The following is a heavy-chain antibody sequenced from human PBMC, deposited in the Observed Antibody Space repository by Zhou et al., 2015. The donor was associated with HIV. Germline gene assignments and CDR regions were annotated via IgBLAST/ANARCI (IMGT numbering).Heavy chain of an antibody. CDR1: GGTFSSDG. J-gene: IGHJ2*01. D-gene: IGHD7-27*01. V-gene: IGHV1-69*06. CDR2: IVPFFGTA. Sequence: QVQLVQSGAEVKKPGSSVKLSCTASGGTFSSDGISWVRQAPGQGLEWMGGIVPFFGTANYAQKFQGRVTITADKSTTTAYMELSSLTSEDTAAYYCAREGWGSWYFDLWGRGTLVSVSS. CDR3: AREGWGSWYFDL.